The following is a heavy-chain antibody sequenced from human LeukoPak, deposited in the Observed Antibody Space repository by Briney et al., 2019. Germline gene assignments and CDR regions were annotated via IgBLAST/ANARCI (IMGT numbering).Heavy chain of an antibody. CDR3: SRGGIAARPFDY. V-gene: IGHV1-2*02. D-gene: IGHD6-6*01. Sequence: ASVKVFSKASGYTFTDYYIPWERQAPGQGLEWMGWVNPSSGDTDYAQRFQVSVTVTRDTSISTAYMELTSLKSDDTAVYYCSRGGIAARPFDYWGQGTLVTVSS. J-gene: IGHJ4*02. CDR1: GYTFTDYY. CDR2: VNPSSGDT.